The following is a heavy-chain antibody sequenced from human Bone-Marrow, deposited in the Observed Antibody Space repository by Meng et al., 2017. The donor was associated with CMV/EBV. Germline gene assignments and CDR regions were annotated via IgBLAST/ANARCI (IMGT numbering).Heavy chain of an antibody. CDR2: ISSSGSSI. CDR3: SRDYRSVVDY. CDR1: GFTFSSYE. J-gene: IGHJ4*02. Sequence: GGSLRLSCAASGFTFSSYEMNWVRQAPGKGLEWVSYISSSGSSIYYADSVKGRFTISRDNAKNSLYLQMNSLRAEDTAVYYCSRDYRSVVDYWGQGMLVTVSS. D-gene: IGHD4-23*01. V-gene: IGHV3-48*03.